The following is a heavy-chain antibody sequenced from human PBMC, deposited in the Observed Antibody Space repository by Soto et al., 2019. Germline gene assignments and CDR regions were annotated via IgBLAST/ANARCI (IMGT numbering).Heavy chain of an antibody. CDR1: GFTFSDYW. CDR3: TRGSRYSDY. V-gene: IGHV3-74*01. D-gene: IGHD1-20*01. Sequence: GGSLRLSCAASGFTFSDYWMHWVRQAPGKGLEYVSRITGAGTSTNYADTVKGRFTISRDNAKDTLYLQMNSLRAEDTAVYYCTRGSRYSDYWGQGTLVTVSS. J-gene: IGHJ4*02. CDR2: ITGAGTST.